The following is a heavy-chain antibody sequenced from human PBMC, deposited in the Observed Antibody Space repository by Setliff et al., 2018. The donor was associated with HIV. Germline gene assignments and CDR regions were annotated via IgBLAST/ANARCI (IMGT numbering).Heavy chain of an antibody. CDR1: NGSISSGNHH. CDR2: IFYRGST. Sequence: KPSETLSLTCTVSNGSISSGNHHWSWIRQHPGKGLEWIGYIFYRGSTYYNPSLKSRVSLSIDTSKNYFSLKLTSVTAADTAMYFCARAGHYDFLGGFSAQPLDPWGRGILVTVSS. D-gene: IGHD3-3*01. J-gene: IGHJ5*02. V-gene: IGHV4-31*03. CDR3: ARAGHYDFLGGFSAQPLDP.